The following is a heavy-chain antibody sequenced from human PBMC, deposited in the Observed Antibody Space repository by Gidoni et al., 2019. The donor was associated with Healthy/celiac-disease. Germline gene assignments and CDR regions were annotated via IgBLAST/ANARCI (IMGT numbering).Heavy chain of an antibody. Sequence: QVQLQQWGAGLLKPSETLSLTCAVYGGSFSGYYGSWIRQPPGKGLEWIGEINHSGSTNYNPSLKSRVTISVDTSKNQFSLKLSSVTAADTAVYYCARDDYVWGSYRSPYYYYGMDVWGQGTTVTVSS. V-gene: IGHV4-34*01. D-gene: IGHD3-16*02. J-gene: IGHJ6*02. CDR2: INHSGST. CDR1: GGSFSGYY. CDR3: ARDDYVWGSYRSPYYYYGMDV.